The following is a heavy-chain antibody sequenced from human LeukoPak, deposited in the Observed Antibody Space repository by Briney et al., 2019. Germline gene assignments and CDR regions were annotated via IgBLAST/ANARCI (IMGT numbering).Heavy chain of an antibody. CDR1: GLTFSKYS. CDR3: ARDNWVDC. V-gene: IGHV3-48*04. CDR2: IDTSSTTM. J-gene: IGHJ5*01. Sequence: GGSLRLSCAASGLTFSKYSMTWVRQAPGKGLEWVSFIDTSSTTMYYTDSVKGRFTISRDNAKNSLYLQMNSLKVEDAAIYYCARDNWVDCWGQGTPVTVSS.